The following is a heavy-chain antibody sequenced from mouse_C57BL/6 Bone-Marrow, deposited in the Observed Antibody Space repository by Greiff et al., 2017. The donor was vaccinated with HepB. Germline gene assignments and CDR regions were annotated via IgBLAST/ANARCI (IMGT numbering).Heavy chain of an antibody. CDR3: ARNSNYLFAY. CDR2: ISSGSSTI. D-gene: IGHD2-5*01. J-gene: IGHJ3*01. CDR1: GFTFSDYG. V-gene: IGHV5-17*01. Sequence: DVQLVESGGGLVKPGGSLKLSCAASGFTFSDYGMHWVRQAPEKGLEWVAYISSGSSTIYYADTVKGRFTISRDNAKNTLFLQMTSLRSEDTAMYYCARNSNYLFAYWGQGTLVTVSA.